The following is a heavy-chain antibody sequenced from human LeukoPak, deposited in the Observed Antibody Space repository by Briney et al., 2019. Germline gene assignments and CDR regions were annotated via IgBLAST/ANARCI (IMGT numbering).Heavy chain of an antibody. Sequence: PSETLSLTCTVTGGSLSGYFWSWIRQPPGKGLEWIGYIYYTGSTNCNPSLKSRVTMSVDTSKSQFSLKLSSVTAADTAVYHCARAYDFWSGYYVLDYWGQGTLVTVSS. CDR1: GGSLSGYF. CDR3: ARAYDFWSGYYVLDY. D-gene: IGHD3-3*01. J-gene: IGHJ4*02. CDR2: IYYTGST. V-gene: IGHV4-59*01.